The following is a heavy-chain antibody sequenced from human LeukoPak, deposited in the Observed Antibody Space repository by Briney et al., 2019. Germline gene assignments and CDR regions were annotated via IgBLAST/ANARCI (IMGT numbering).Heavy chain of an antibody. CDR2: IYPSGST. V-gene: IGHV4-4*07. D-gene: IGHD6-13*01. Sequence: SETLSLTCTVSDGSISSYYWSWIRQPAGKGLEWIGRIYPSGSTNYNPSLKSRVTMSVDTSKNQFSLKLSSVTAADTAVYYCARTSSNSWSYGMDVWGQGTTVTISS. CDR1: DGSISSYY. CDR3: ARTSSNSWSYGMDV. J-gene: IGHJ6*02.